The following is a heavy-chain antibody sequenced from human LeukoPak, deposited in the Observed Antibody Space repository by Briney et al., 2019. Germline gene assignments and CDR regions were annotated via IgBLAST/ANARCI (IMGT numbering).Heavy chain of an antibody. V-gene: IGHV4-39*07. D-gene: IGHD1-26*01. Sequence: SETLSLTCTVSGGSISGTRYYWGWIRQPPGKGLEWIGSIYYSGSTYYNPSLKSRVTISTDTSKNQFSLRLTSVTAADTAVYFCARLRLSGGSFSVGWFDPWGQGIQVTVSS. CDR1: GGSISGTRYY. J-gene: IGHJ5*02. CDR3: ARLRLSGGSFSVGWFDP. CDR2: IYYSGST.